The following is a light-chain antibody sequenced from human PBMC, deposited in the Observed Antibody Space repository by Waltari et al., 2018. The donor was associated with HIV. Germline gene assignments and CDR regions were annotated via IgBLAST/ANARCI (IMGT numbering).Light chain of an antibody. V-gene: IGLV1-47*01. CDR3: ASWDDSLRNWV. Sequence: QSVLTQPPSASGTPGQRVTISCSGRISNIGDTYVSWYQQLPGTAPKLLIDRNYQRPSGVPDRFSGSKSGTSASLAISGLRSEDEGDFYCASWDDSLRNWVFGGGTKLTVL. CDR2: RNY. J-gene: IGLJ3*02. CDR1: ISNIGDTY.